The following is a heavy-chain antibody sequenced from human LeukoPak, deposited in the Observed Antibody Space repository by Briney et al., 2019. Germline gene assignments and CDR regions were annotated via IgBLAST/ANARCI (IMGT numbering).Heavy chain of an antibody. D-gene: IGHD4-23*01. CDR2: IYSGGST. CDR3: VRDYGGNIRGYFDY. CDR1: GFTVSSTY. V-gene: IGHV3-66*01. Sequence: GGSLRLSCAASGFTVSSTYMSWVRQAPGKGLEWVSVIYSGGSTDYADSVKGRFTISRDNSKNTLFLQMSSLRVEDTAVYYCVRDYGGNIRGYFDYWGQGTLVTVSS. J-gene: IGHJ4*02.